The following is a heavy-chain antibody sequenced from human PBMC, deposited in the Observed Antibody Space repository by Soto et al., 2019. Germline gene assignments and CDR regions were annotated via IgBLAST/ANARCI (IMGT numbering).Heavy chain of an antibody. CDR2: TYYRSRWYN. V-gene: IGHV6-1*01. J-gene: IGHJ6*03. CDR1: GDSVSSNSAA. D-gene: IGHD1-7*01. Sequence: SQTLSHTCAISGDSVSSNSAAWNWIRLSPSRGLEWLARTYYRSRWYNDYAVSVRSRITVNPDTSKSQFSLQLTSVTPEDTAVYYCAGTTSHQWYYMDVWGKGTTVTVSS. CDR3: AGTTSHQWYYMDV.